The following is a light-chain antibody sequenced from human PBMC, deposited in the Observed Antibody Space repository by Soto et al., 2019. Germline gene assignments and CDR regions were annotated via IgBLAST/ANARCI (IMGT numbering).Light chain of an antibody. CDR3: QSADTSGTYV. CDR1: ALPKQY. J-gene: IGLJ1*01. V-gene: IGLV3-25*02. CDR2: KDS. Sequence: SYELTQPPSLSVSPGPKARITCSGDALPKQYAHWYQQKPGQAPVLVIYKDSERHSGIPERFSGSSSGTTVTLTSSGVQAEDEADDYCQSADTSGTYVFGAGTKLTVL.